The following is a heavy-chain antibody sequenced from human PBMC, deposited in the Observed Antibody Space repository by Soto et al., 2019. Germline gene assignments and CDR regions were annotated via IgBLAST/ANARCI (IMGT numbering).Heavy chain of an antibody. Sequence: GESLKISCKGSGYSFTNYWIGWVRQMPGKGLEWMGIIYPGDSDTRYSPSFQGQVTISADKSISTAYLQWSSLKASDTAMYYCARHHYYDSSGYAYNWFDPWGQGTLVTVSS. V-gene: IGHV5-51*01. CDR1: GYSFTNYW. CDR3: ARHHYYDSSGYAYNWFDP. J-gene: IGHJ5*02. D-gene: IGHD3-22*01. CDR2: IYPGDSDT.